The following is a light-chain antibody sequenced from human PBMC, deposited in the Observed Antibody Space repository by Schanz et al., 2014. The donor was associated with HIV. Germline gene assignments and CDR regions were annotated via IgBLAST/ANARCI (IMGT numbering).Light chain of an antibody. CDR3: CSYAGSSTSEV. CDR1: SSDVGGYNY. Sequence: QSALTQPASVSGSPGQSVTISCTGTSSDVGGYNYVSWYQHHPGRAPKLMIYDVSFRPSGVPDRFSGSKSGNTASLTISGLQAEDEADYYCCSYAGSSTSEVFGGGTKLT. CDR2: DVS. V-gene: IGLV2-11*01. J-gene: IGLJ3*02.